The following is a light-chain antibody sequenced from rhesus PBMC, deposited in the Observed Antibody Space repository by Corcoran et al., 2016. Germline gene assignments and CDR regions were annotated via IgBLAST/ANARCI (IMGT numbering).Light chain of an antibody. J-gene: IGKJ4*01. Sequence: DIQMTQSPSSLSASVGDTVTITCRASQGISSYLAWYQQIPGKAPRLLIYKASTLQSGVPSRFSGSGSGTVFTLTIRSLPPEDFATYYCQRHNNYPRAFGGGTKGEIK. CDR1: QGISSY. CDR2: KAS. CDR3: QRHNNYPRA. V-gene: IGKV1-25*01.